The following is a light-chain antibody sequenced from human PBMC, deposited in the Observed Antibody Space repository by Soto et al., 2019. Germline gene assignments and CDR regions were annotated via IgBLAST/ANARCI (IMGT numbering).Light chain of an antibody. CDR3: LHHHTYPWT. CDR2: AAS. V-gene: IGKV1-17*01. Sequence: DIQMTQSPSSLSASVGDRVTITCRASQGIGNALVWFQQKPGKAPKCLIGAASSLQSGVPSRFSGSGSGTEFTLTINSLQPEDFATYYCLHHHTYPWTFGQGTKVEIK. J-gene: IGKJ1*01. CDR1: QGIGNA.